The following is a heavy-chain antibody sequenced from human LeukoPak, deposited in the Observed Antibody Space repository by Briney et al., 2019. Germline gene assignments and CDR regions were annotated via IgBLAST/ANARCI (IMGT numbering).Heavy chain of an antibody. CDR3: ARGGGDYDSPFDY. V-gene: IGHV3-21*01. Sequence: GGSLRLSCAASGFTLNTYTMNWVRQAPGKGLEWVSSISSSGTYIYYADSVKGRFTISRDNAKNSLYLQMNSLRAEDTAVYYCARGGGDYDSPFDYWGREPWSPSPQ. J-gene: IGHJ4*02. CDR1: GFTLNTYT. CDR2: ISSSGTYI. D-gene: IGHD5-12*01.